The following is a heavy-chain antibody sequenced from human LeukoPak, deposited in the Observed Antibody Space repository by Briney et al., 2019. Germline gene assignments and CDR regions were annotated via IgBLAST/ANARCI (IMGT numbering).Heavy chain of an antibody. CDR3: ASWGVVGATTVDY. D-gene: IGHD1-26*01. CDR2: MNPNSGNT. CDR1: GYTFTSYD. J-gene: IGHJ4*02. Sequence: ASVKVSCKASGYTFTSYDIDWVRQATGQGLEWMGWMNPNSGNTGYAQKFQGRVTMTRNTSISTAYMELSSLRSEDTAVYYCASWGVVGATTVDYWGQGTLVTVSS. V-gene: IGHV1-8*01.